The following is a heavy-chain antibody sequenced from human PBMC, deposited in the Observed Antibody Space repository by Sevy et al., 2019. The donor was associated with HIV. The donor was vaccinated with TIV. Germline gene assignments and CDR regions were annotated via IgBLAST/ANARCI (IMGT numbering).Heavy chain of an antibody. CDR1: GFTFSSYA. CDR2: ISYDGSNK. V-gene: IGHV3-30-3*01. J-gene: IGHJ4*02. CDR3: ARDGPTYYFDY. D-gene: IGHD3-16*01. Sequence: GGSLRLSCAASGFTFSSYAMHWVRQAPGKGLEWVAVISYDGSNKYYADSVKGRFTISRDNSKNTLYLQMNSLRAEDMAVYYCARDGPTYYFDYWGQGTLVTVSS.